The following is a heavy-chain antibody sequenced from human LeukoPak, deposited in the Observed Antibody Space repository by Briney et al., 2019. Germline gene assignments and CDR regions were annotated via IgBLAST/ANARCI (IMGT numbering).Heavy chain of an antibody. CDR2: ISAYNGNT. V-gene: IGHV1-18*01. CDR3: ARHLWSGYYIDY. D-gene: IGHD3-3*01. J-gene: IGHJ4*02. CDR1: GYTFTSYG. Sequence: ASVTVSCKASGYTFTSYGIRWVRQAPGQGLEWMGWISAYNGNTNYAQKLQGRVTMTTDTSTSTAYMELRSLRSDDTAVYYCARHLWSGYYIDYWGQGTLVTVSS.